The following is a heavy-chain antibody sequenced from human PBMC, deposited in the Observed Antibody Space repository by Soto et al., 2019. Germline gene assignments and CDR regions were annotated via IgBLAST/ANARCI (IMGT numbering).Heavy chain of an antibody. V-gene: IGHV3-15*07. CDR1: GFTFSNAW. Sequence: EVQLVESGGGLVKPGGSLRLSCAASGFTFSNAWMNWARQAPGKGLEWVGRIKSKTDGGTTDYAAPVKGRFTISRDDSKNTLYLQMNSLKTEDTAVYYCTTSYYYDSSGYYPGYFDYWGQGTLVTVSS. J-gene: IGHJ4*02. CDR3: TTSYYYDSSGYYPGYFDY. D-gene: IGHD3-22*01. CDR2: IKSKTDGGTT.